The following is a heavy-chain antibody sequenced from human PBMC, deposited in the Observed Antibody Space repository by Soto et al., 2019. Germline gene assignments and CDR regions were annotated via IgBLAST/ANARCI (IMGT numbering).Heavy chain of an antibody. J-gene: IGHJ6*02. V-gene: IGHV3-48*03. CDR2: ISSSGSTI. CDR1: GFTFSSYE. D-gene: IGHD6-13*01. Sequence: PGGSLRLSCAASGFTFSSYEMNWVRQAPGKGLEWVSYISSSGSTIYYADSVKGRFTISRDNAKNSLYLQMNSLRAEDTAVYYCARGAAAVDYYYYGMDVWGQGTTVTVSS. CDR3: ARGAAAVDYYYYGMDV.